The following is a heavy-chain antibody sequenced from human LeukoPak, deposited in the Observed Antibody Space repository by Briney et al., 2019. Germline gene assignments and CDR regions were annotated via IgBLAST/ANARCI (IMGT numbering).Heavy chain of an antibody. V-gene: IGHV3-53*01. D-gene: IGHD6-13*01. CDR1: GFTVSSNY. Sequence: GGSLRLSCAASGFTVSSNYMSWVRQAPGKGLEWVSVIYSGGSTYYADSVKGRFTISRDNSKNTLYLQMNSLRAEDTAVYYCARGIAAADFDYWAREPWSPSPQ. CDR2: IYSGGST. J-gene: IGHJ4*02. CDR3: ARGIAAADFDY.